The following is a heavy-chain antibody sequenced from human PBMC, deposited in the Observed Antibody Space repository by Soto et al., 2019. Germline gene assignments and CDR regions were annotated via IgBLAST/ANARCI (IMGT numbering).Heavy chain of an antibody. CDR3: ARGGRWLQGNDY. CDR1: GLPHSSFA. J-gene: IGHJ4*02. V-gene: IGHV3-23*05. CDR2: IYGSGRGI. D-gene: IGHD3-16*01. Sequence: EVQLLESGGGLVQPGGSLRLSCTASGLPHSSFAMMWVRQAPGKGLECVSGIYGSGRGIEYADSVKGRFTISRDQSKKTLFLQMNSLRPEDTAVYYCARGGRWLQGNDYWGQGTLVTVSS.